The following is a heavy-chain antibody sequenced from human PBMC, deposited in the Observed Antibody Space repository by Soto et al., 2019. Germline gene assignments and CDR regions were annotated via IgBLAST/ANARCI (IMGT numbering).Heavy chain of an antibody. CDR3: ARSRRGAYSSGWYSLSGYYNYGIDV. CDR2: IYPGDSDT. D-gene: IGHD6-19*01. V-gene: IGHV5-51*01. CDR1: GYNFPRYW. Sequence: PGESLKISCKASGYNFPRYWIGWGRPMPGKSLEWVGIIYPGDSDTKYGPSFQGQVTISADKSISTAFLQWNSLKASDTAMYYCARSRRGAYSSGWYSLSGYYNYGIDVWGQGTKVTVSS. J-gene: IGHJ6*02.